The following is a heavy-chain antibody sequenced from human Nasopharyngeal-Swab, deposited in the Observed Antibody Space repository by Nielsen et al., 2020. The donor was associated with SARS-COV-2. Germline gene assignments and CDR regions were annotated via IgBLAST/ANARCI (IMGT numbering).Heavy chain of an antibody. D-gene: IGHD1-26*01. CDR2: IYSGGST. CDR1: GFTVSSNY. Sequence: GESLKISCAASGFTVSSNYMSWVRQAPGKGLEWVSVIYSGGSTCYADSVKGRFTISRDNSKNTLYLQMNSLRAEDTAVYYCARAHSGSYFGAFDIWGQGTMVTVSS. V-gene: IGHV3-53*05. CDR3: ARAHSGSYFGAFDI. J-gene: IGHJ3*02.